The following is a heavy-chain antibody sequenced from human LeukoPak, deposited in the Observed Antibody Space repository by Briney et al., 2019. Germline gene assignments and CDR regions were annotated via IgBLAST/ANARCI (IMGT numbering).Heavy chain of an antibody. CDR1: GYSISSGYY. D-gene: IGHD4-17*01. Sequence: PSETLSLTCTVSGYSISSGYYWGWIRQPPGKGLEWIGSIYHSGSTYYNPFLKSRVTISVDTSKNQFPLNLSSVTAADTAVYYCAREYRHGDQRFDYWGQGTLVTVSS. CDR2: IYHSGST. CDR3: AREYRHGDQRFDY. J-gene: IGHJ4*02. V-gene: IGHV4-38-2*02.